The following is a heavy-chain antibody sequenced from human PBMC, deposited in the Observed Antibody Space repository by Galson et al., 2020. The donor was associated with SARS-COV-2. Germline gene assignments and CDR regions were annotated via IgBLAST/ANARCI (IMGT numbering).Heavy chain of an antibody. D-gene: IGHD3-22*01. Sequence: ASVKVSCKASGYTFTGYYMHWVRQAPGQGLEWMGWINPNSGGTNYAQKFQGRVTMTRDTSISTAYMELSRLRSDDTAVYYCARDFGVYDSSGGIDYWGQGTLVTVSS. J-gene: IGHJ4*02. V-gene: IGHV1-2*02. CDR3: ARDFGVYDSSGGIDY. CDR2: INPNSGGT. CDR1: GYTFTGYY.